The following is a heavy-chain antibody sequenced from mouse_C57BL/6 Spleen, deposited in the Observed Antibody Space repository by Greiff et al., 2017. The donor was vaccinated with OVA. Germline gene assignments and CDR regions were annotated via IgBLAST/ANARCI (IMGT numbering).Heavy chain of an antibody. J-gene: IGHJ2*01. CDR2: IYPGSGST. Sequence: QVQLQQPGAELVKPGASVTMSCKASGYTFTSYWITWVKQRPGQGLEWIGDIYPGSGSTQYNGKFKSKATLTVDTSSSTAYMQLSSLTSEDSAVYYCARGWGYFDGWGKGTTLTVSS. V-gene: IGHV1-55*01. CDR3: ARGWGYFDG. CDR1: GYTFTSYW. D-gene: IGHD3-3*01.